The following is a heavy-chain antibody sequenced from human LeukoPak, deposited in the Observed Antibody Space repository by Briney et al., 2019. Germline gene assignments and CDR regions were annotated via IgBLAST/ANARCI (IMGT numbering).Heavy chain of an antibody. CDR2: INHSGST. CDR1: GGSFSGYY. V-gene: IGHV4-34*01. CDR3: ARGKDIVVVVAATPGDYYYGMDV. Sequence: PSETLSLTCAVYGGSFSGYYWSWIRQPPGKGLEWIGEINHSGSTNYNPSLKSRVTISVDTSKNQFSLRLSSVTAADTAVYYCARGKDIVVVVAATPGDYYYGMDVWGQGTTVTVSS. J-gene: IGHJ6*02. D-gene: IGHD2-15*01.